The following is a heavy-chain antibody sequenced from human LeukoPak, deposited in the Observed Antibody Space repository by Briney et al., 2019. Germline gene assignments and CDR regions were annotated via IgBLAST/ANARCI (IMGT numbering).Heavy chain of an antibody. CDR1: GGSISSSSYY. Sequence: PSETLSLTCTVSGGSISSSSYYWGWIRQPPGKGLEWIGSIYYSGSTYCNPSLKSRVTISVDTSKNQFSLKLSSVTAADTAVYYCARANGGSLDAFDIWGQGTMVTVSS. J-gene: IGHJ3*02. CDR2: IYYSGST. V-gene: IGHV4-39*07. D-gene: IGHD4-23*01. CDR3: ARANGGSLDAFDI.